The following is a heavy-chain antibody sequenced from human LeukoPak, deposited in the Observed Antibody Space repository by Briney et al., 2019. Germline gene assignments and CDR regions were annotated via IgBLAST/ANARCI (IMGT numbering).Heavy chain of an antibody. CDR1: GGSISSSSYD. V-gene: IGHV4-39*01. J-gene: IGHJ4*02. CDR2: IYYSGST. D-gene: IGHD6-13*01. Sequence: SETLSLTCTVSGGSISSSSYDWGWIRQPPGKGLDWIGSIYYSGSTYYNPSLKSRVTISVDTSKNQFSLKLSSVTAADTAVYYCAMNPAVAPSPFGYWGQGTLVTVSS. CDR3: AMNPAVAPSPFGY.